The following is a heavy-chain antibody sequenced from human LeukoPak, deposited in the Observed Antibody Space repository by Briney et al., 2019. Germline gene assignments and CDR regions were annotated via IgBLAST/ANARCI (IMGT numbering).Heavy chain of an antibody. CDR1: GFTFDDYA. D-gene: IGHD6-19*01. CDR2: ISWNSGSI. CDR3: AKGLDSSAYYYFDY. V-gene: IGHV3-9*03. Sequence: GGSLRLSCAASGFTFDDYAMHWVRQAPGKGLELVSGISWNSGSIGYADSVKGRFTISRDNAENSLYLQMNSLRAEDMALYYCAKGLDSSAYYYFDYWGQGTLVTVSS. J-gene: IGHJ4*02.